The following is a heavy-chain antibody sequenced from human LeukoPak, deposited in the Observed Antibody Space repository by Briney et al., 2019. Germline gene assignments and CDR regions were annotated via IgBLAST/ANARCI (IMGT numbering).Heavy chain of an antibody. V-gene: IGHV4-34*01. CDR1: GGSFRGYY. J-gene: IGHJ4*02. CDR2: INHSGST. Sequence: EPSETLSLTCAVYGGSFRGYYWSWIRQPPGKGLEWIGEINHSGSTNYNPSLKSRVTISVDTSKNQFSPKLSSVTAADTAVYSCARGRYGDYERYFDYWGQGTLVTVSS. D-gene: IGHD4-17*01. CDR3: ARGRYGDYERYFDY.